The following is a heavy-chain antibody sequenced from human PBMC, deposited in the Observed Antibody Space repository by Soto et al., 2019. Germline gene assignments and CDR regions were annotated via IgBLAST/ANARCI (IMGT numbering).Heavy chain of an antibody. D-gene: IGHD6-19*01. CDR1: GFTFSSYA. CDR3: VRDGGGAVAGRGGWFDP. CDR2: ISYDGSNK. Sequence: QVQLVESGGGVVQPGRSLRLSCVASGFTFSSYAMHWVRQAPGEGLEWVAVISYDGSNKYHADCVKGRFTISRDNSKNTLYLQMNSLRLEDTAVYHCVRDGGGAVAGRGGWFDPWGQGTLVTVSS. V-gene: IGHV3-30-3*01. J-gene: IGHJ5*02.